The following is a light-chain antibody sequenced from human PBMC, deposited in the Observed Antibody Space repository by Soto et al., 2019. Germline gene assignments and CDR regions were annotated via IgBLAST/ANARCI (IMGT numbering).Light chain of an antibody. CDR3: GSYAGSYTWV. V-gene: IGLV2-11*01. CDR1: SSDVGGYNY. CDR2: DVS. Sequence: QSALTQPRSVSGSPGQSVTISCTGTSSDVGGYNYVSWYQQHPGKAPQLMIYDVSKRPSGVPDRFSGSKSGNTASLTISGLQAEDEADYYCGSYAGSYTWVFGGGTKLTVL. J-gene: IGLJ3*02.